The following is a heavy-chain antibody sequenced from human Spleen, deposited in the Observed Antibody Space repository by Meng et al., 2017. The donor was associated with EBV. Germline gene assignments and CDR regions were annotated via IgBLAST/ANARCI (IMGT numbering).Heavy chain of an antibody. CDR1: GYGCTDYY. Sequence: QVQLVQPGAEVKRAGGSVKVSCEASGYGCTDYYIHWVRQAPGQGLEWMGRINPDTGETDYAQNFQGRVTMTRDTSISTTYMDFHRLTSDDTAMYYCARDGGAHWLDPWGQGTLVTVSS. V-gene: IGHV1-2*06. D-gene: IGHD3-10*01. CDR3: ARDGGAHWLDP. CDR2: INPDTGET. J-gene: IGHJ5*02.